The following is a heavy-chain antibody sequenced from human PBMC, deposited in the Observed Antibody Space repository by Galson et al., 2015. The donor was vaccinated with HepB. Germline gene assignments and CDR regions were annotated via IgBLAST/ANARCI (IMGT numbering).Heavy chain of an antibody. CDR3: ASGYGSGTLDAFDI. CDR2: TYYRSQWYN. CDR1: GDSVSSNSAA. V-gene: IGHV6-1*01. Sequence: CAISGDSVSSNSAAWNWIRQSPSRGLEWLGRTYYRSQWYNDYAVSVKSRITINPDTSKNQFSLQLNSVTPEDTAVYYCASGYGSGTLDAFDIWGQGTMVTVSS. D-gene: IGHD3-10*01. J-gene: IGHJ3*02.